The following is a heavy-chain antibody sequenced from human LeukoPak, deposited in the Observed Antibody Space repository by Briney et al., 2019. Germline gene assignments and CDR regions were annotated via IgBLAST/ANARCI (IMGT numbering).Heavy chain of an antibody. D-gene: IGHD3-22*01. Sequence: GGSLRLSCAASGFTFSSYAMHWVRQAPGKGLEYVSAISSNGGSTYYANSVKGRFTISRDNSKNTLYLQMGSLRAEDMAVYYCARAQTYYYDSSGYSYWGQGTLVTVSS. J-gene: IGHJ4*02. V-gene: IGHV3-64*01. CDR2: ISSNGGST. CDR3: ARAQTYYYDSSGYSY. CDR1: GFTFSSYA.